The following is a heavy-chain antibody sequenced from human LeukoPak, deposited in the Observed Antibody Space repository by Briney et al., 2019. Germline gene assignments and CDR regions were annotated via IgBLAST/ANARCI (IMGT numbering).Heavy chain of an antibody. CDR1: GGSISSYY. V-gene: IGHV4-59*01. Sequence: PSETLSLTCTVSGGSISSYYWSWIRQPPGKGLEWIGYIYYSGSTNYNPSLKSRVTISVDTSKNQFSLKLSSVTAADTAVYYCARGDDSSGSIWGQGTMVTVSS. D-gene: IGHD3-22*01. CDR2: IYYSGST. J-gene: IGHJ3*02. CDR3: ARGDDSSGSI.